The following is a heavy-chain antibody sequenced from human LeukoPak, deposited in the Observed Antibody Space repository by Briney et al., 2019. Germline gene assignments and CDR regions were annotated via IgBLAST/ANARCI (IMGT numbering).Heavy chain of an antibody. Sequence: ASVKVSCKASGYTFTSCDINWVRQATGQGLEWMEWMNPNSGNTGYAQKFQGRVTMTRNTSISTAYMELSSLRSEDTAVYYCARGRGGGPLWFGELFRYYYYYGMDVWGQGTTVTVSS. V-gene: IGHV1-8*01. D-gene: IGHD3-10*01. CDR2: MNPNSGNT. CDR3: ARGRGGGPLWFGELFRYYYYYGMDV. J-gene: IGHJ6*02. CDR1: GYTFTSCD.